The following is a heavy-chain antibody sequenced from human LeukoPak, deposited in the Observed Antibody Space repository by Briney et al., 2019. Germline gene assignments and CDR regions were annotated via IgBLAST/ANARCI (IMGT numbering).Heavy chain of an antibody. Sequence: GGSLRLSCAASGFTFNNYGFYWVRQAPGKGLEWVALIWYDGSKKFYTESVKGRFTISRDNSKNTLYLQMNSLRAEDTAVYYCARSHLVYATRGGFDYWGQGTLVTVSS. J-gene: IGHJ4*02. CDR1: GFTFNNYG. CDR2: IWYDGSKK. CDR3: ARSHLVYATRGGFDY. V-gene: IGHV3-33*07. D-gene: IGHD2-8*01.